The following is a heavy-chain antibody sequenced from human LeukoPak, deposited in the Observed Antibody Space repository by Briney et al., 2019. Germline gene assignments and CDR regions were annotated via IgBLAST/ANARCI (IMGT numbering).Heavy chain of an antibody. Sequence: ASVKVSCKASGYTFTGYYMHWVRQAPGRGLEWMGWINPNSGGTNYAQKFQGWVTMTRDTSISTAYMELSRLRSDDTAVYYCAREMGFTMIAFQHWGQGTLVTVSS. V-gene: IGHV1-2*04. CDR2: INPNSGGT. D-gene: IGHD3-22*01. CDR1: GYTFTGYY. CDR3: AREMGFTMIAFQH. J-gene: IGHJ1*01.